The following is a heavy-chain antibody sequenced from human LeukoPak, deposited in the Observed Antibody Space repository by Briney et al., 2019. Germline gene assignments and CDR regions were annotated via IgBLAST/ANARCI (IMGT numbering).Heavy chain of an antibody. Sequence: ASVKVSCKASGYTFTSYDINWVRQATGQGLEWMGWMNPNSGNTGYAQKFQGRVTMTRNTSISTAYMELSSLRSEDTAVYYCARGSKFRVRGVIREYYFDYWGQGTLVTVSS. J-gene: IGHJ4*02. D-gene: IGHD3-10*01. V-gene: IGHV1-8*01. CDR3: ARGSKFRVRGVIREYYFDY. CDR1: GYTFTSYD. CDR2: MNPNSGNT.